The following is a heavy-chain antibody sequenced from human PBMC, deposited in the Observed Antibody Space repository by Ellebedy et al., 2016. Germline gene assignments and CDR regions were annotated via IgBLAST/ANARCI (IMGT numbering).Heavy chain of an antibody. CDR1: GFTFSSYW. D-gene: IGHD6-19*01. CDR3: ARDGAIVVAGYTIDY. J-gene: IGHJ4*02. Sequence: GESLKISXAASGFTFSSYWMHWVRQAPGKGLVWVSRINSDGSSTSYADSVKGRFTISRDNAKNTLYLQMNSLRAEDTAVYYCARDGAIVVAGYTIDYWGQGTLVTVSS. V-gene: IGHV3-74*01. CDR2: INSDGSST.